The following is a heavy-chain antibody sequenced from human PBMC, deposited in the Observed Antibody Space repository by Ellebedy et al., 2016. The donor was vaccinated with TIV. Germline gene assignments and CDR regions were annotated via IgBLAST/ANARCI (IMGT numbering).Heavy chain of an antibody. CDR2: ISSSSSYI. CDR1: GFTFSSYA. Sequence: GESLKISXAASGFTFSSYAMSRVRQAPGKGLEWVSSISSSSSYIYYADSVKGRFTISRDNAKNSLYLQMNSLRAEDTAVYYCARDSSGSYYYGMDVWGQGTTVTVSS. D-gene: IGHD1-26*01. V-gene: IGHV3-21*01. CDR3: ARDSSGSYYYGMDV. J-gene: IGHJ6*02.